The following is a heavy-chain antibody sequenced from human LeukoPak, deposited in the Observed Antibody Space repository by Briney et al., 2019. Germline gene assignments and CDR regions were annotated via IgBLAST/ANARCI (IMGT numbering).Heavy chain of an antibody. CDR3: ASGLSGSLDGDY. CDR2: IIPILGIA. CDR1: GGTFSSYT. Sequence: SVKVSCKASGGTFSSYTISWVRQAPGPGLEWMGRIIPILGIANYAQKFQGRVTITADKSTSTAYMELSSLRSEDTAVYYCASGLSGSLDGDYWGQGTLVTVSS. D-gene: IGHD1-26*01. V-gene: IGHV1-69*02. J-gene: IGHJ4*02.